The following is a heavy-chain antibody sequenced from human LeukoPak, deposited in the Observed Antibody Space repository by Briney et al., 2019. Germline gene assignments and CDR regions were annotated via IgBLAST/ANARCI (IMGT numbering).Heavy chain of an antibody. Sequence: PGGSLRLSCAASGFTFSSYAMSWVRQAPGKGLEWVSGISGSGGSTYHADSVKGRITISRDNSKNTLYLQMNSLRVEDTAAYYCAKATPYSSGWYFDSWGQGTLVTVSS. CDR2: ISGSGGST. CDR3: AKATPYSSGWYFDS. J-gene: IGHJ4*02. V-gene: IGHV3-23*01. D-gene: IGHD6-19*01. CDR1: GFTFSSYA.